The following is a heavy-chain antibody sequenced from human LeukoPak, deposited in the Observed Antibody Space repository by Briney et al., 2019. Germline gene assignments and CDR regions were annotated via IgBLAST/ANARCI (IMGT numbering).Heavy chain of an antibody. Sequence: GGSLRLSCAASGFTFPSYAMSWVRQAPGKGMEWVSGITNSGGNTYYADSVKGRFTISRDNSKSTLYLQMNSLRAEDTAVFYCAKGGQTDRFDYWGQGALVTVSS. CDR2: ITNSGGNT. CDR1: GFTFPSYA. CDR3: AKGGQTDRFDY. D-gene: IGHD5-12*01. V-gene: IGHV3-23*01. J-gene: IGHJ4*02.